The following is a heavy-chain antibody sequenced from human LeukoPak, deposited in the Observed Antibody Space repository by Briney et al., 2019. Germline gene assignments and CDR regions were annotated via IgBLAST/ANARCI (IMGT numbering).Heavy chain of an antibody. CDR3: ARDAYYDSSGYTKNFDY. CDR1: GFTFSSYG. Sequence: GRSLRLSCAASGFTFSSYGMHWVRQAPGKGLEWVANIKQDGSEKYYVDSVKGRFTISRDNAKNSLYLQMNSLRAEDTAVYYCARDAYYDSSGYTKNFDYWGQGTLVTVSS. CDR2: IKQDGSEK. J-gene: IGHJ4*02. V-gene: IGHV3-7*01. D-gene: IGHD3-22*01.